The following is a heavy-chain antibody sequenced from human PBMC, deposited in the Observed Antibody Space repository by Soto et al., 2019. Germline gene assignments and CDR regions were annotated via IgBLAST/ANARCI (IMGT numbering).Heavy chain of an antibody. Sequence: WRFLRLPWEAAGFPISECSMNWVLQAPGKGLEWVSYIGIGSSNTYYADSVKGRFTISRDNSKNTLYLQVNSLRTEDTAVYYCAREYLTIVVLGGMDVWGQGTTVTVSS. J-gene: IGHJ6*02. CDR3: AREYLTIVVLGGMDV. D-gene: IGHD3-22*01. CDR2: IGIGSSNT. CDR1: GFPISECS. V-gene: IGHV3-48*01.